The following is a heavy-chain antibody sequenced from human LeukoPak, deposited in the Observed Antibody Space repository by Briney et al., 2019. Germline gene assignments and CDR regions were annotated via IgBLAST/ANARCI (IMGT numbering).Heavy chain of an antibody. J-gene: IGHJ4*02. CDR2: IYSSGRT. Sequence: GASRQTSPAVSGLHLRTKYMSWVRPAPGKGMEWLPIIYSSGRTYYANSLKGRFTIYKENSRIMLYVQMNSLTAEGTAVYYCSRTFLSGDGYKVGYFGYWGPGTLVTVSS. V-gene: IGHV3-53*01. CDR3: SRTFLSGDGYKVGYFGY. D-gene: IGHD5-24*01. CDR1: GLHLRTKY.